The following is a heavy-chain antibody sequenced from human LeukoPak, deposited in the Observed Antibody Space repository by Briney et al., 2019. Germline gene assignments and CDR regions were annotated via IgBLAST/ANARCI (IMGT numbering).Heavy chain of an antibody. CDR1: GFTFSSYW. D-gene: IGHD2-2*02. J-gene: IGHJ3*02. CDR3: ARSWYSSSTSCYTTGDAFDI. V-gene: IGHV3-7*01. Sequence: GGSLRLSCAASGFTFSSYWMSWVRQAPGKGLEWVANIKQDGSEKHYVDSVKGRFTISRDNAKNSLYLQMNSLRAEDTAVYYCARSWYSSSTSCYTTGDAFDIWGQGTMVTVSS. CDR2: IKQDGSEK.